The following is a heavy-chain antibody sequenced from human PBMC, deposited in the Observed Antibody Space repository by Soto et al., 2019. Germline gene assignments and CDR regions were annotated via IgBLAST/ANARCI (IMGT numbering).Heavy chain of an antibody. CDR2: IYYSGST. J-gene: IGHJ4*02. D-gene: IGHD4-4*01. Sequence: SETLSLTCTVSGGSISSYYWSWIRQPPGKGLEWIGYIYYSGSTNYNPSLKSRVTISVDTSKNQFSLKLSSVTAAETAVYYCARGGSSNYWGPEYYFDYWGQGTLVTVSS. V-gene: IGHV4-59*01. CDR1: GGSISSYY. CDR3: ARGGSSNYWGPEYYFDY.